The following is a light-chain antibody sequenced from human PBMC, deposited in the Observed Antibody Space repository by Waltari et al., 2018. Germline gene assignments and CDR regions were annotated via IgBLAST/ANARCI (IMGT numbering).Light chain of an antibody. CDR3: CSYVGLGTYV. Sequence: QSGLTQPASASGSPGQSLTISCTGTSSDVGNYNLVSWYQQHPGKAPKLLIYEVTKRASGTSVRFSASKSGNTASLTISGLQAQEDEADYYCCSYVGLGTYVFGTGTKVTV. V-gene: IGLV2-23*02. J-gene: IGLJ1*01. CDR2: EVT. CDR1: SSDVGNYNL.